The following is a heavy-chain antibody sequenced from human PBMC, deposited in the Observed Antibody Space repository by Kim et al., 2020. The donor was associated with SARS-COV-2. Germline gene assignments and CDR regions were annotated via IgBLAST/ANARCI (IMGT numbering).Heavy chain of an antibody. CDR2: ISGDGGST. CDR1: GFTFDDYA. D-gene: IGHD1-26*01. Sequence: GGSLRLSCAASGFTFDDYAMHWVRQAPGKGLEWVSLISGDGGSTYYADSVKGRFTISRDNSKNSLYLQMNSLRTEDTALYYCAKDITGGVVPYYFDYWGQGTLVTVSS. V-gene: IGHV3-43*02. J-gene: IGHJ4*02. CDR3: AKDITGGVVPYYFDY.